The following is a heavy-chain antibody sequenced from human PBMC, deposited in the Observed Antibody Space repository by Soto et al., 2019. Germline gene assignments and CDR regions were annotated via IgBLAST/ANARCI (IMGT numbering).Heavy chain of an antibody. CDR3: AKDLGGSYLGKYYFDY. D-gene: IGHD1-26*01. Sequence: EVQLLESGGGLVKRGGSLRLSCAASGFTFSSYAMSWVRQVPGKGLEWVSGISGSGGSTYYADSVKGRFTISRDNSKNTLFLQMNSLRAEDTAVYYCAKDLGGSYLGKYYFDYWGQGTLVTVSS. CDR1: GFTFSSYA. CDR2: ISGSGGST. V-gene: IGHV3-23*01. J-gene: IGHJ4*02.